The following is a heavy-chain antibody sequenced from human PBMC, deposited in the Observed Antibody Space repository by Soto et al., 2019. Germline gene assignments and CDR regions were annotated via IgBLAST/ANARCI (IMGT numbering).Heavy chain of an antibody. CDR3: LKGYGGYHSAFDI. J-gene: IGHJ3*02. Sequence: GGALRLSCAASGFIFSDYYMSWSRQAPWKGLEWVAYISTSDSAIYYTDSVKGRFTISRDNPKNSMYLQMNSLRAEDTAVYYCLKGYGGYHSAFDICGQGTMVTGSS. V-gene: IGHV3-11*01. CDR2: ISTSDSAI. D-gene: IGHD5-12*01. CDR1: GFIFSDYY.